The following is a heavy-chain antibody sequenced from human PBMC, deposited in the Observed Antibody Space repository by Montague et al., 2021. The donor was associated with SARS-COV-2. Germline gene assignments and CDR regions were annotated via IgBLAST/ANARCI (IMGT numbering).Heavy chain of an antibody. V-gene: IGHV3-66*01. CDR3: AARADYYYGMDV. Sequence: SRRLSCAASGFTVSSNNMSLFRQAPGKGLEWVSVIYSGGSTQYADSVKGRFTISRVKSNYTLYLQMNSLRAEDTAVYYCAARADYYYGMDVWGQGTSVTVSS. CDR1: GFTVSSNN. CDR2: IYSGGST. J-gene: IGHJ6*02.